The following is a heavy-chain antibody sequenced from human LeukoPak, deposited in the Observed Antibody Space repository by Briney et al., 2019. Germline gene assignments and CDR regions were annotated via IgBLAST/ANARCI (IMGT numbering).Heavy chain of an antibody. CDR1: GGSFNTYY. V-gene: IGHV4-34*01. Sequence: SETLSLTCAVYGGSFNTYYWGWLRQPPGKGLEWIGEVSDDGTTDYSPSLKSRVTISVDTSKNQLSLGLNSVTAADSAVYYCARGRDVGRSRGVMPYGMDVWGQGTTVIVSS. J-gene: IGHJ6*02. CDR3: ARGRDVGRSRGVMPYGMDV. CDR2: VSDDGTT. D-gene: IGHD3-16*01.